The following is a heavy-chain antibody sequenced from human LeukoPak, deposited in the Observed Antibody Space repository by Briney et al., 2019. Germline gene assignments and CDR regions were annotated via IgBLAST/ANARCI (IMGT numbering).Heavy chain of an antibody. CDR1: GYSFTSYW. CDR2: IYPVDSYT. Sequence: GESLKISCKGSGYSFTSYWSCWVRQMPGKGREWMGIIYPVDSYTRYSPSFQGQVTIPADKSISTAYLQWTSLKASDTAMYSCARRITMVRGVIRWFDYWGQGTLVTVSS. CDR3: ARRITMVRGVIRWFDY. V-gene: IGHV5-51*01. J-gene: IGHJ4*02. D-gene: IGHD3-10*01.